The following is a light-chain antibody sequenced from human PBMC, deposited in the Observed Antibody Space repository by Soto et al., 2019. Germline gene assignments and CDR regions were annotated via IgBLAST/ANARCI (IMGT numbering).Light chain of an antibody. J-gene: IGKJ2*01. Sequence: EIVLTQSPGTLSLSPGERATLSCRASQSVSSSYLAWYQQKPGQAPRLLIYGASSRATGIPDSFSGSGSGTDFTLTISRLEPEDFAVYYCHHLRTFGQGTKLEIK. CDR1: QSVSSSY. CDR3: HHLRT. CDR2: GAS. V-gene: IGKV3-20*01.